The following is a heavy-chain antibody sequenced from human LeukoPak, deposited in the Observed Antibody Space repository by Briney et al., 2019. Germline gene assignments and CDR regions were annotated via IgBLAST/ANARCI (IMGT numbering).Heavy chain of an antibody. CDR2: ISSSSKYI. Sequence: GGSLRLSCAASGFTFSSYAMSWVRQAPGKGLEWVSSISSSSKYIYYADSVKGRFTISRDMSNNTLFLQMNSLRGDDTAVYYCAKGGGTSYYSRFESWGQGTLVTVSS. J-gene: IGHJ4*02. V-gene: IGHV3-21*04. CDR3: AKGGGTSYYSRFES. D-gene: IGHD3-9*01. CDR1: GFTFSSYA.